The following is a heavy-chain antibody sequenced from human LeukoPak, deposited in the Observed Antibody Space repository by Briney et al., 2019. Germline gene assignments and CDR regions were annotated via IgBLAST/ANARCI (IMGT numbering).Heavy chain of an antibody. CDR3: ARYPIVVVVINDAFDI. CDR2: IYYSGST. D-gene: IGHD3-22*01. J-gene: IGHJ3*02. CDR1: GGSISSSSYY. V-gene: IGHV4-39*07. Sequence: SETLSLTCTVSGGSISSSSYYWGWIRQPPGTGLEWIGSIYYSGSTYYNPSLKSRVTISVDTSKNQFSLKLSSVTAADTAVYYCARYPIVVVVINDAFDIWGQGTMVTVSS.